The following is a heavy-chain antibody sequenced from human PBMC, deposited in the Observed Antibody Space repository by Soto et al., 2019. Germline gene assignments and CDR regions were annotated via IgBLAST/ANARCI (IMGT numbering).Heavy chain of an antibody. CDR3: ARHIVVVQAAIRRDYYYVMDL. V-gene: IGHV5-51*01. D-gene: IGHD2-2*01. CDR2: IYPGDSDT. CDR1: GCNIASFW. Sequence: PGQSKKNSKKGSGCNIASFWGGWMRQKQGKGLEWMGIIYPGDSDTRYSPSFQGQVTISADKSISTAYLQWSSLKASDTAMYYCARHIVVVQAAIRRDYYYVMDLLVKGTTDTGSS. J-gene: IGHJ6*03.